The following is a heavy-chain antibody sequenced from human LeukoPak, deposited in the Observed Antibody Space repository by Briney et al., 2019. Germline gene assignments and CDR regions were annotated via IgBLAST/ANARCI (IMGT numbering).Heavy chain of an antibody. CDR3: ARDVVSSGWFRGFDC. D-gene: IGHD6-19*01. CDR2: ISGSGGST. Sequence: GGSLRLSCAASEFTFSSYAMSWVRQAPGKGLEWVSAISGSGGSTYYADSVKGRFTISRDNSKNTLYLQMNSLRAEDTAIYYCARDVVSSGWFRGFDCWGQGTLVTVSS. CDR1: EFTFSSYA. J-gene: IGHJ4*02. V-gene: IGHV3-23*01.